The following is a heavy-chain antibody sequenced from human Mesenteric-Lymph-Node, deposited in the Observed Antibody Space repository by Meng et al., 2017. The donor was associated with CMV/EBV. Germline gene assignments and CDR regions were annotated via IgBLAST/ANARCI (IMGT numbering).Heavy chain of an antibody. CDR1: GFTFSSYG. CDR2: IWYDGSNK. D-gene: IGHD6-13*01. CDR3: ARQQLVHYYYYGMDV. V-gene: IGHV3-33*01. J-gene: IGHJ6*02. Sequence: GGSLRLSCAASGFTFSSYGMHWVRQAPGKGLEWVAVIWYDGSNKYYADSVKGRFTISRDNAKNSLYLQMNSLRAEDTALYYCARQQLVHYYYYGMDVWGQGTTVTVSS.